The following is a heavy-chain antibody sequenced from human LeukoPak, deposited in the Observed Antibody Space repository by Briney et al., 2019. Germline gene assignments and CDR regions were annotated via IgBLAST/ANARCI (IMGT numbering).Heavy chain of an antibody. CDR2: ISGSGGST. Sequence: GGSLRLSCAASGFTFSSYGMSWVRQAPGKGLEWVSAISGSGGSTYYADSVKGRFTISRDNAKDSLYLQMNSLRAEDTAVYYCARDPGSGYEEHFDYWGQGTLVTVSS. CDR3: ARDPGSGYEEHFDY. D-gene: IGHD5-12*01. V-gene: IGHV3-23*01. CDR1: GFTFSSYG. J-gene: IGHJ4*02.